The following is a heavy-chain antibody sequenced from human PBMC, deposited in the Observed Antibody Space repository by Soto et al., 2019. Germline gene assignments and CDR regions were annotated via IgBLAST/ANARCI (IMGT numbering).Heavy chain of an antibody. D-gene: IGHD6-13*01. CDR3: AWTGYSSSWFGGAFDI. CDR1: GFTVSSNC. V-gene: IGHV3-53*01. J-gene: IGHJ3*02. CDR2: IYSGGST. Sequence: GGSLRLSCAASGFTVSSNCMSWVRQAPGKGLEWVSVIYSGGSTHYADSVKGRFTISRDNSKNTLYLQMNSLRAEDTAVYYCAWTGYSSSWFGGAFDIWGQGTMVTVSS.